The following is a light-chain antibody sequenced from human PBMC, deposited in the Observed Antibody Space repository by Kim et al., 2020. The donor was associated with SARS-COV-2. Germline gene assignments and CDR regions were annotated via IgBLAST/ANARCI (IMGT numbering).Light chain of an antibody. J-gene: IGLJ1*01. CDR1: SSNIGSNT. CDR2: SNN. Sequence: QSMLTQPPSASGTPGQRVTISCSGSSSNIGSNTVNWYQQLPGTAPKLLIYSNNQRPSGVPDRFSGSKSGTSASLAISGLQSEDEADYYCAAWVDSLNGYVFGTWTKLTVL. V-gene: IGLV1-44*01. CDR3: AAWVDSLNGYV.